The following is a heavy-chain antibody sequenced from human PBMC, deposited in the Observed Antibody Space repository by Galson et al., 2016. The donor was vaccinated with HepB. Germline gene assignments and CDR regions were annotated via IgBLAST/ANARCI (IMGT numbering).Heavy chain of an antibody. J-gene: IGHJ4*02. V-gene: IGHV4-31*03. CDR2: IYYSGSS. Sequence: TLSLTCTVSGGSISSGDYYWSWIRQHPGKGLEWIGYIYYSGSSYYNPSLKSRVSLSVDTSKNQFSLKLRSVTAADTAVYYCARVVGEGTYGDDDTPFDCWGQGTLVTVSS. D-gene: IGHD4-17*01. CDR1: GGSISSGDYY. CDR3: ARVVGEGTYGDDDTPFDC.